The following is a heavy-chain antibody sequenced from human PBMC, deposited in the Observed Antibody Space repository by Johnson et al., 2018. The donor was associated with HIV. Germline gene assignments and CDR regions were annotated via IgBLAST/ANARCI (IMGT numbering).Heavy chain of an antibody. D-gene: IGHD3-3*01. J-gene: IGHJ3*02. Sequence: QVQLVESGGGVVQPGRSLRLSCAASGFTFSSYAMHWVRQAPGKGLEWVAVISYDGSNKYYADSVKGRFTISRDNSKNTLYLKMNSLRAEDTAVYYCAKDVEITIFGVVIMGAFDIWGQGTMVTVSS. CDR3: AKDVEITIFGVVIMGAFDI. CDR2: ISYDGSNK. CDR1: GFTFSSYA. V-gene: IGHV3-30*04.